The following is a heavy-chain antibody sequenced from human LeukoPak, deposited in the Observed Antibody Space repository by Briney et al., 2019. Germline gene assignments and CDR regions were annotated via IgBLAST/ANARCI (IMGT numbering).Heavy chain of an antibody. V-gene: IGHV1-2*02. Sequence: ASVKVSCKASGYTFTGYYMHWVRQAPGQGLEWMGWINPNSGGTNYAQKFQGRVTMTRDTSISTAYMELSRLRSDDTAVYYCARVVNYDYGTDVWGRGTTVTVSS. CDR2: INPNSGGT. J-gene: IGHJ6*02. CDR3: ARVVNYDYGTDV. D-gene: IGHD2-2*01. CDR1: GYTFTGYY.